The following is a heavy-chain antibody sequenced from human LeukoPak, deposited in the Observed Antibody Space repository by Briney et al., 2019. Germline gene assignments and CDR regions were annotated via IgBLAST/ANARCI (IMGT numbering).Heavy chain of an antibody. CDR1: GFTFSSYA. CDR3: ARGLYSSSSGADY. Sequence: GGSLRLSCAASGFTFSSYAMHWVRQAPGKGLEWVAVISYGGSNKYYAGSVKGRFTISRDNSKNTLYLQMNSLRAEDTAVYYCARGLYSSSSGADYWGQGTLVTVSS. D-gene: IGHD6-6*01. V-gene: IGHV3-30-3*01. CDR2: ISYGGSNK. J-gene: IGHJ4*02.